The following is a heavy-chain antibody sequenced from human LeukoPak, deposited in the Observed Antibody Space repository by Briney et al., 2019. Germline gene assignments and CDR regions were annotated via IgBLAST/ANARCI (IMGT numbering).Heavy chain of an antibody. J-gene: IGHJ3*02. CDR3: ARGETGYCSGGYCYSTAFDT. CDR1: GGSVNSETYY. D-gene: IGHD2-15*01. Sequence: SETLSLTCTVSGGSVNSETYYWSWIRQPPGKGLEWIGYIYYSGRTNYNPSLKSRVSISLNTAKKQFSLRLNSVTAADTAVYYCARGETGYCSGGYCYSTAFDTWGQGTMVTVSS. CDR2: IYYSGRT. V-gene: IGHV4-61*01.